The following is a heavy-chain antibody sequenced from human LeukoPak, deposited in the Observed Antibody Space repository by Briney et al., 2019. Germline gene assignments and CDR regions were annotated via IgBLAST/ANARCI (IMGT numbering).Heavy chain of an antibody. V-gene: IGHV4-39*06. CDR3: AYGGNSGGAFDM. D-gene: IGHD4-23*01. CDR2: IYYSGNT. CDR1: GGSISSSSYY. J-gene: IGHJ3*02. Sequence: PSETLSLTCTVSGGSISSSSYYWGWIRQPPGKGPEWIGSIYYSGNTYYNPSLKSRVTISVDTSKNQFTLKVTSVTAADTAVYYCAYGGNSGGAFDMWGQGTMVTASS.